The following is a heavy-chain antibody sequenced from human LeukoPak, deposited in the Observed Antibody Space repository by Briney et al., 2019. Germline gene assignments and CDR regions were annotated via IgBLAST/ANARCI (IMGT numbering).Heavy chain of an antibody. D-gene: IGHD2-15*01. J-gene: IGHJ4*02. Sequence: GASVKVSCKASGYTFTGSYIHWMRQAPGQGLEWMGWINPNSGGTSSAQKFQGRVTMTRDTSVSTAYMELSRLRSDDTALYYCARETGYCSGGRCYFIYWGQGTLVTVSS. V-gene: IGHV1-2*02. CDR2: INPNSGGT. CDR1: GYTFTGSY. CDR3: ARETGYCSGGRCYFIY.